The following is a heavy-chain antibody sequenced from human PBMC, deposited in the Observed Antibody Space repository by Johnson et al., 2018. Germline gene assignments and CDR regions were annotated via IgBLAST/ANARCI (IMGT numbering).Heavy chain of an antibody. Sequence: QVQLQESGGGLVKPGGSLRLSCAASGFTVSDYYMSWIRQAPGKGPEWVSYISPGDSAIYSTDSVKGRFTISRDKSKNTLFLQMNSLRTEDTAVYYCAVLRYCSSSTCYYDGMNVWGQGTTVTVSS. D-gene: IGHD2-2*01. V-gene: IGHV3-11*04. J-gene: IGHJ6*02. CDR2: ISPGDSAI. CDR1: GFTVSDYY. CDR3: AVLRYCSSSTCYYDGMNV.